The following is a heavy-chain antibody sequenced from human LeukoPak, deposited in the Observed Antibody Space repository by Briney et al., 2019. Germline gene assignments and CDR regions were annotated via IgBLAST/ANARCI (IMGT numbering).Heavy chain of an antibody. J-gene: IGHJ4*02. V-gene: IGHV1-8*01. CDR3: ARDSVTMVRGVPDY. CDR1: GYTFTSYD. Sequence: ASVKVSCKASGYTFTSYDINWVRQATGQGLEWMGWMNPNSGNTGYVQKFQGRVTMTRNTSISTAYMELSSLRSDDTAVYYCARDSVTMVRGVPDYWGQGTLVTVSS. D-gene: IGHD3-10*01. CDR2: MNPNSGNT.